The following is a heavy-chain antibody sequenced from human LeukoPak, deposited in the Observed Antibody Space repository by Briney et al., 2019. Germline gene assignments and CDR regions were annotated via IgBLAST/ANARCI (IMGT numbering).Heavy chain of an antibody. CDR1: GSTFSSYG. J-gene: IGHJ3*02. CDR3: HSGSPRFGAFDI. V-gene: IGHV3-30*02. D-gene: IGHD3-10*01. Sequence: PGGSLRLSCAASGSTFSSYGMHWVRQAPGKGLEWVAFIRYDGSNKYYADSVKGRFTISRDNSKNTLYLQMNSLRAEDTAVYYCHSGSPRFGAFDIWGQGTMVTVSS. CDR2: IRYDGSNK.